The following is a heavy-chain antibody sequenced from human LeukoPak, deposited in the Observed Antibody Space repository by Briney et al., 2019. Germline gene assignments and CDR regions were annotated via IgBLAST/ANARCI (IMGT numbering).Heavy chain of an antibody. Sequence: GGSLRLSCAASGFTFSSYGMSWVRQAPGKGLEWVSAISGSGGSTYYADSVKGRFTISRDNSKNTLYLQMNSLRAEDTAVYYCAKDLFTMIVGGKFDYWGQGTLVTVSS. V-gene: IGHV3-23*01. CDR3: AKDLFTMIVGGKFDY. J-gene: IGHJ4*02. D-gene: IGHD3-22*01. CDR2: ISGSGGST. CDR1: GFTFSSYG.